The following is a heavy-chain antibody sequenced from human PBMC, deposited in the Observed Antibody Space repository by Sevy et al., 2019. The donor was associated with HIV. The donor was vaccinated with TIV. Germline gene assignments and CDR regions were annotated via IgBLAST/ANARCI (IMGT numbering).Heavy chain of an antibody. V-gene: IGHV3-21*01. D-gene: IGHD2-2*01. Sequence: GGSLRLSCAVSGFTFSTYTMNWVRHAPGKGLEWVSSISGFSSYIYYADSVKGRFTISRDNAKNSLYLQMNSLRAEDTAVYYCARDGGCTSTSCLLYFDYWGQGTLVTVSS. CDR1: GFTFSTYT. CDR3: ARDGGCTSTSCLLYFDY. CDR2: ISGFSSYI. J-gene: IGHJ4*01.